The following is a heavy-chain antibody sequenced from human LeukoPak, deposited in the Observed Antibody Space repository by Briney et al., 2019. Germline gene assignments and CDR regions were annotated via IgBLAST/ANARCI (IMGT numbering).Heavy chain of an antibody. CDR1: GGSISSYY. J-gene: IGHJ4*02. V-gene: IGHV4-4*07. Sequence: SETLSLTCTVSGGSISSYYWSWIRQPAGKGLEWIGRIYTSGSTNYNPSLKSRVTMSVDTSKNQFSLKLSSVTAADTAVYYCARRLNGRALPRAIAAASYYFDYWGQGTLVTVSS. CDR3: ARRLNGRALPRAIAAASYYFDY. CDR2: IYTSGST. D-gene: IGHD6-13*01.